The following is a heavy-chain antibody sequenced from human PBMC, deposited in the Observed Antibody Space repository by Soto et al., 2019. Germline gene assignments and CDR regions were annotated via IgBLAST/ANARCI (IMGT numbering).Heavy chain of an antibody. Sequence: GAPVKGSCKTSGYSFRDYCIQWVRQAPGQGLEWVAWINPKTAATNYAKKFQGRVYLTWDTSSTTGYMELTRLRPDDTAVYYCARLKWVLKYYKAMHVWVPGTMVTLSS. J-gene: IGHJ6*02. CDR3: ARLKWVLKYYKAMHV. CDR2: INPKTAAT. V-gene: IGHV1-2*02. D-gene: IGHD1-26*01. CDR1: GYSFRDYC.